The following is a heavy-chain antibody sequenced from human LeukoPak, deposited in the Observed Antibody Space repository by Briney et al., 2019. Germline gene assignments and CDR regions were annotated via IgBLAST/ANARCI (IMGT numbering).Heavy chain of an antibody. Sequence: ASVTVSCKASREIFTSYYIHWVRQAPGQRRGWMGWINPDSGGTKYPQKFQGRVTMTSDTSISTAYMELTRLRFDDTAVYYCARDRGSSWYVDYWGQGTLVTVSS. J-gene: IGHJ4*02. CDR1: REIFTSYY. D-gene: IGHD6-13*01. CDR2: INPDSGGT. V-gene: IGHV1-2*02. CDR3: ARDRGSSWYVDY.